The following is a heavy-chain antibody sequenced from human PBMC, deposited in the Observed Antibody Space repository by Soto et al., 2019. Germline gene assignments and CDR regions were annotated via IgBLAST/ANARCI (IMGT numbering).Heavy chain of an antibody. CDR3: ASLAIRIIHGIAAAGWFDP. J-gene: IGHJ5*02. CDR2: IYHSGST. Sequence: PSETLSLTCAVSSGSISSSNWWSWVRQPPGKGLEWIGEIYHSGSTNYNPSLKRRVTISVDKSKNQFSLKLSSVTAADTAVYYCASLAIRIIHGIAAAGWFDPWGQGTLVTVSS. CDR1: SGSISSSNW. D-gene: IGHD6-13*01. V-gene: IGHV4-4*02.